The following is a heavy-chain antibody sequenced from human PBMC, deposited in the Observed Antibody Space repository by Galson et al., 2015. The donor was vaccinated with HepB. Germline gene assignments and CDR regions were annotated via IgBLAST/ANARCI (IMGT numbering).Heavy chain of an antibody. D-gene: IGHD6-19*01. Sequence: SVKVSCKASGYTFSSNAISWVRQAPGQGLEWMGWISAYNGNTNYAQMFQGRVTMTTDTSTSTAYMELRGLRSDDTAVYYCARDHPVAANWFDTWGQGTLVTVSS. CDR2: ISAYNGNT. J-gene: IGHJ5*02. V-gene: IGHV1-18*04. CDR3: ARDHPVAANWFDT. CDR1: GYTFSSNA.